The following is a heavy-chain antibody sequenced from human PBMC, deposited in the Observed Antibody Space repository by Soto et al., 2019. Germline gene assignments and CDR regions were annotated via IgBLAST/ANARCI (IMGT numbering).Heavy chain of an antibody. CDR2: ISGSGGST. Sequence: HPGGSLRLSCAASGFTFSSYAMSWVRQAPGKGLEWVSAISGSGGSTYYADSVKGRFTISRDNSKNTLYLQMNSLRAEDTAVYYCAKDPPGLLSESIVATTRPSTGWGQGTLVTVSS. CDR1: GFTFSSYA. V-gene: IGHV3-23*01. CDR3: AKDPPGLLSESIVATTRPSTG. J-gene: IGHJ4*02. D-gene: IGHD5-12*01.